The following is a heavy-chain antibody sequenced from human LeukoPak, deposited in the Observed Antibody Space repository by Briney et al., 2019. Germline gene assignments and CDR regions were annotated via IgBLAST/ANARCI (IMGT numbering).Heavy chain of an antibody. CDR1: GYTFTSYG. CDR2: ISAYNGNT. V-gene: IGHV1-18*01. J-gene: IGHJ4*02. D-gene: IGHD5-24*01. Sequence: ASVKVSCKASGYTFTSYGISWVRQAPGQGLEWMGWISAYNGNTNYAQKLQGRVTMTTDTSTSTAYMELRGLRSDDTAVYYCARDRGASRMATILGYWGQGTLVTVSS. CDR3: ARDRGASRMATILGY.